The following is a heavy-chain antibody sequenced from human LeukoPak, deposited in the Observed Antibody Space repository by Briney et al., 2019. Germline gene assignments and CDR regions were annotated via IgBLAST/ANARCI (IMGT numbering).Heavy chain of an antibody. CDR1: GGTFSSYA. CDR2: IIPIFGTA. CDR3: ARRRISSGWYPFFDY. Sequence: SVKVSCKASGGTFSSYAISWVRQAPGQGLGWMGGIIPIFGTANYAQKFQGRVTITADKSTSTAYMELSSLRSEDTAVYYCARRRISSGWYPFFDYWGQGTLITVSS. D-gene: IGHD6-19*01. V-gene: IGHV1-69*06. J-gene: IGHJ4*02.